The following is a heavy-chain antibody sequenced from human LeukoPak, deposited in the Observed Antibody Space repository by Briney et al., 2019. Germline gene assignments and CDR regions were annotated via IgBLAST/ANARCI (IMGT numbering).Heavy chain of an antibody. Sequence: PGGSLRLSCAASGFTFSDYYMSWIRQAPGKGLEWVSYISSSGSTRYYADSVKGRFTISRDNAKNSLYLQMNSLRAEDTAVYYCARDGDTIFGVVPFAWGQGTLVTVSS. V-gene: IGHV3-11*04. CDR2: ISSSGSTR. J-gene: IGHJ4*02. CDR1: GFTFSDYY. D-gene: IGHD3-3*01. CDR3: ARDGDTIFGVVPFA.